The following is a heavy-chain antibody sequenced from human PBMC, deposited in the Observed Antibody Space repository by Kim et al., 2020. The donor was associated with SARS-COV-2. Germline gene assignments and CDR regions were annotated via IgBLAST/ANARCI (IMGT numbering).Heavy chain of an antibody. Sequence: SETLSLTCTVSGGSISSYYWSWIRQPPGKGLEWIGYITYSGSTKYNPSLKSRVTISVDTSKNQFSLKLSSVTAADTAVYYCARVGGIGTVAFDIWGQGTMVTVSS. CDR1: GGSISSYY. J-gene: IGHJ3*02. CDR3: ARVGGIGTVAFDI. CDR2: ITYSGST. V-gene: IGHV4-59*01. D-gene: IGHD3-16*01.